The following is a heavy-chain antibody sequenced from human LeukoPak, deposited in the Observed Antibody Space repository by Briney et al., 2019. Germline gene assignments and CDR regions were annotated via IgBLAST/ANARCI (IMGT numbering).Heavy chain of an antibody. CDR1: GGSVSTSAYS. J-gene: IGHJ4*02. CDR2: IYYSGST. CDR3: ASQGGCSSGNCFSRIDS. V-gene: IGHV4-39*01. Sequence: PSETLSLTCTVSGGSVSTSAYSWGWIRQPPGKRLEWIGSIYYSGSTYYNPSLKSRVTISIDTSINQFSLKLSSVTAADTAMYYCASQGGCSSGNCFSRIDSWGQGTLVTVSS. D-gene: IGHD2-15*01.